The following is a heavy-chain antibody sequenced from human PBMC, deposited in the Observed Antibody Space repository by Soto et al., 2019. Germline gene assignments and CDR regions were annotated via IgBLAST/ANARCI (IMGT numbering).Heavy chain of an antibody. CDR1: GDSFTSYW. J-gene: IGHJ4*02. D-gene: IGHD3-3*01. V-gene: IGHV5-51*01. CDR2: IYPGDSDT. Sequence: GQSLKISCKGSGDSFTSYWIGWVRHMPGKGLEWMGIIYPGDSDTRYSPSFQGQVTISADKSISTAYLQWSSLKASDTAMYYCARTYDFWSGSIDYWGQRTMVTVS. CDR3: ARTYDFWSGSIDY.